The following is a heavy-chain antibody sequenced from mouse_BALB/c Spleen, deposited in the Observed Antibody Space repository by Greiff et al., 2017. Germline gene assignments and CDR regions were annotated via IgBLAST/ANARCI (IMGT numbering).Heavy chain of an antibody. CDR3: ARDPGYGKAWFAY. Sequence: QLQQSGPGLVAPSQSLSITCTVSGFSLTSYGVHWVRQPPGKGLEWLGVIWAGGSTNYNSALMSRLSISKDNSKSQVFLKMNSLQTDDTAMYYCARDPGYGKAWFAYWGQGTLVTVSA. J-gene: IGHJ3*01. V-gene: IGHV2-9*02. CDR1: GFSLTSYG. CDR2: IWAGGST. D-gene: IGHD2-1*01.